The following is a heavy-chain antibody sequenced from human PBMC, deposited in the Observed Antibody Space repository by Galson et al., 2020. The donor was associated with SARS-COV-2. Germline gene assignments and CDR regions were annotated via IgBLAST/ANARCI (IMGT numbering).Heavy chain of an antibody. J-gene: IGHJ6*02. CDR1: GYTFTSYY. D-gene: IGHD4-4*01. V-gene: IGHV1-46*01. CDR3: ARDPTVTTHLGDYLYYYYGMDV. CDR2: INPSGGST. Sequence: ASVKVSCKASGYTFTSYYMHWVQQAPGQGLEWMGIINPSGGSTSYAQKFQGRVTMTRDTSTSTVYMELSSLRSEDTAVYYCARDPTVTTHLGDYLYYYYGMDVWGQGTTVTVSS.